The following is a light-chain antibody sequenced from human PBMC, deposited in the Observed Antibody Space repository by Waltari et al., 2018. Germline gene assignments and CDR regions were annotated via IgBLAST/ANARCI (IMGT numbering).Light chain of an antibody. CDR1: QSVGTH. V-gene: IGKV3-11*01. CDR3: QQRSSWTPHT. J-gene: IGKJ2*01. CDR2: DAS. Sequence: EIVLTQSPATLSLSPGETATLSCRASQSVGTHLAWYQQKPGQAPRLLIYDASNRATGIPDRFRGNGSGTDFTLTISSLETEDFAIYYCQQRSSWTPHTFGQGARLEIK.